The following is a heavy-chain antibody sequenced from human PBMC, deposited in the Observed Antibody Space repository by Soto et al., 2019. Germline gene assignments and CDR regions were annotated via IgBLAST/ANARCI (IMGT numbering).Heavy chain of an antibody. J-gene: IGHJ4*02. CDR1: GLTFSDYY. CDR3: ATPGPRGNTYGPPLL. D-gene: IGHD5-18*01. CDR2: ISSGGGSI. Sequence: GGPLRLSCASAGLTFSDYYMTWLRTPPGKGLEWISYISSGGGSIYYADSVKGRFTISRDNARDSLYLQMDSLRVDDTALYYCATPGPRGNTYGPPLLWGQGTSVTVSS. V-gene: IGHV3-11*01.